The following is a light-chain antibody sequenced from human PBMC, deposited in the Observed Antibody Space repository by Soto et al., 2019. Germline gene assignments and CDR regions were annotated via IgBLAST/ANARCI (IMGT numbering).Light chain of an antibody. V-gene: IGLV2-23*03. CDR3: CSYAGSSTFVV. CDR1: SSDVGNYNL. J-gene: IGLJ2*01. CDR2: EGS. Sequence: QSALTQPASVSGSPGQSITISCTGTSSDVGNYNLVSWYQQHPGKAPKLMIYEGSKPPSGVSNRFSGSKSGNTASLTISGLQAEDEADYYCCSYAGSSTFVVFGGGTKLTVL.